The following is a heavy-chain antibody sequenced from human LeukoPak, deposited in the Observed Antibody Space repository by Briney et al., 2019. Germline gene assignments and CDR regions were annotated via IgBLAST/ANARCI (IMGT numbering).Heavy chain of an antibody. Sequence: PGGSLRLSCAASGFTFSTYEMNWVRQDPGKGLEWVSYISSGGSTIYYADSVKGRFTISRDNAKNSLYLQMNSVRAGDTAVYYCARIYDGGHWGQGTLVTVSS. CDR3: ARIYDGGH. D-gene: IGHD2/OR15-2a*01. J-gene: IGHJ4*02. CDR2: ISSGGSTI. V-gene: IGHV3-48*03. CDR1: GFTFSTYE.